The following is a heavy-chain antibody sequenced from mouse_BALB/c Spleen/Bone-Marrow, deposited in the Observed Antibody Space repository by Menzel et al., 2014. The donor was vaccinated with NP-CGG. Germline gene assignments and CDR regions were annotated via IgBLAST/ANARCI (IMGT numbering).Heavy chain of an antibody. CDR2: ISYDGSN. Sequence: EVKLEESGPGLVKPSQSLSLTCSVTGYSITSGYYWNWIRQSPGKKLEWMGYISYDGSNNYNPSLKNRISITRDTSKNQFFLELNSVTTEDTATYYCARGGYDGRGFAYWGQGTLVTVSA. V-gene: IGHV3-6*02. D-gene: IGHD2-14*01. CDR1: GYSITSGYY. J-gene: IGHJ3*01. CDR3: ARGGYDGRGFAY.